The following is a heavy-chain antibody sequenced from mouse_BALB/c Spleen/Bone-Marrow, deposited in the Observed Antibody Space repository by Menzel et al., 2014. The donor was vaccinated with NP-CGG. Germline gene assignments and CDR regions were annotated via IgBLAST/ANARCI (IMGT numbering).Heavy chain of an antibody. V-gene: IGHV1-61*01. CDR3: VRKYGKGGDY. D-gene: IGHD2-10*02. J-gene: IGHJ2*01. Sequence: VKLVESGAELVRPGASVKLSCKASGYTFTGYWMNWVKQRPGQGLEWIGMIDPSDSEIHYNPMFRDKATLTVDKSSSTAYMQLSSLTSDDSAVYYCVRKYGKGGDYWGQGTTLTVSS. CDR1: GYTFTGYW. CDR2: IDPSDSEI.